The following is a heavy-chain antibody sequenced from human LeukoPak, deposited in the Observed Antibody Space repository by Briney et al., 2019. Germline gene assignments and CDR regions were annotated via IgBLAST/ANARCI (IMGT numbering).Heavy chain of an antibody. CDR2: INPNSGGA. CDR1: GYTFTGHY. CDR3: ARYALYASGGAGGFDI. V-gene: IGHV1-2*02. J-gene: IGHJ3*02. Sequence: ASVKVSFKASGYTFTGHYMHWVRQAPGQGPERMGCINPNSGGASFAPKFQGRVTMTRDTSMSTAYMELSRLRSDDTAVYHCARYALYASGGAGGFDIWGQGTMVTVSS. D-gene: IGHD3-10*01.